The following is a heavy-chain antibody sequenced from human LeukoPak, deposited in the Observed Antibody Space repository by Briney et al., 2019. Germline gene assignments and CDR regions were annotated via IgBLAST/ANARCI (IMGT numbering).Heavy chain of an antibody. CDR1: GFTFSSYA. CDR3: AKVKYSSSFGPVDY. CDR2: ISGSGGST. Sequence: TGGSLRLSCAASGFTFSSYAMSWVRQAPGKGLEWVSAISGSGGSTYYADSVKGRFTISRDNSKNTLYLQMNSLRAEDTAVYYCAKVKYSSSFGPVDYWGQGTLVTVSS. V-gene: IGHV3-23*01. J-gene: IGHJ4*02. D-gene: IGHD6-13*01.